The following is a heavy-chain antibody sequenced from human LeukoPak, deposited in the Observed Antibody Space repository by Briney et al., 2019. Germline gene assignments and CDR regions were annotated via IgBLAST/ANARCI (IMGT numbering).Heavy chain of an antibody. CDR1: GYTFTSYD. D-gene: IGHD2-15*01. CDR2: MNPNSGDT. J-gene: IGHJ5*02. V-gene: IGHV1-8*01. CDR3: ARVGLGYCSGGSCYGDWFDP. Sequence: ASVKVSCKASGYTFTSYDINLVRQATGQGLEWMGWMNPNSGDTGYAQKFQGRVTMTRNTSISTAYMELSSLRSEDTAVYYCARVGLGYCSGGSCYGDWFDPWGQGTLVTVSS.